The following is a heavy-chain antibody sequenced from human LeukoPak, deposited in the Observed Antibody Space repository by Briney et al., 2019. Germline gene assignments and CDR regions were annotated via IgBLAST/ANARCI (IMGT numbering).Heavy chain of an antibody. CDR3: ARDGSKFHTSCCSWFDP. V-gene: IGHV4-39*07. J-gene: IGHJ5*02. CDR2: IYYSGST. D-gene: IGHD2-2*01. Sequence: TSETLSLTCTVSGGSISGSSYYWGWIRQPPGKGLEWIGSIYYSGSTYYNPSLKSRVTISVDTSKNQFSLKLSSVTAADTAVYYCARDGSKFHTSCCSWFDPWGQGTLVTVSS. CDR1: GGSISGSSYY.